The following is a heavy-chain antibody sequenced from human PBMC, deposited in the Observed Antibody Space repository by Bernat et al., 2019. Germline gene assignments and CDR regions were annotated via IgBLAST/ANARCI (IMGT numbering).Heavy chain of an antibody. D-gene: IGHD2-15*01. CDR3: AGGVRGGGGSSSELDY. Sequence: QVQLVESGGGVVQPGRSLRLSCAASGFTFSSYAMHWVRQAPGKGLEWVAVISYDGSNKYYADSGKGRFNISRDNSKNTRYLQMNGLRAEDTAVYYGAGGVRGGGGSSSELDYWGQGTLVTVSS. CDR2: ISYDGSNK. V-gene: IGHV3-30-3*01. J-gene: IGHJ4*02. CDR1: GFTFSSYA.